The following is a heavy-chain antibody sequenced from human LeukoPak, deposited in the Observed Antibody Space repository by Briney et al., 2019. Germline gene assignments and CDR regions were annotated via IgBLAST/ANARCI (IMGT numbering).Heavy chain of an antibody. J-gene: IGHJ4*02. CDR3: ARDPGSGPRESEFDY. V-gene: IGHV1-18*01. CDR2: ISAYNGNT. CDR1: GYTFTSYG. D-gene: IGHD3-10*01. Sequence: ASVKVSCKASGYTFTSYGISWVRQAPGQGLEWMGWISAYNGNTNYAQKLQGRVTITADESTSTAYMELSSLRSEDTAVYYCARDPGSGPRESEFDYWGQGTLVTVSS.